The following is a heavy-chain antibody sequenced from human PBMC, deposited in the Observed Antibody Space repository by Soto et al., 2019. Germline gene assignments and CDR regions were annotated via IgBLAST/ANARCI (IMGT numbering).Heavy chain of an antibody. CDR2: ISYDGTKQ. Sequence: QVQLVESGGGVVQPGRSLRLSCAASGFTFSRYAMHWVRQAPGKGLEWVAVISYDGTKQYYADSVKGRCTISRDYSKNTVHLQVNSLRVEDTAVYYCARGGLRAPPRDYFDYWGQGTLVTVSS. V-gene: IGHV3-30-3*01. J-gene: IGHJ4*02. CDR1: GFTFSRYA. D-gene: IGHD1-26*01. CDR3: ARGGLRAPPRDYFDY.